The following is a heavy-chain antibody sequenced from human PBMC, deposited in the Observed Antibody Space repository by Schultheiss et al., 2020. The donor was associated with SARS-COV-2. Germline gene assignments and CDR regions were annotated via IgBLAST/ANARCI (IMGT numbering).Heavy chain of an antibody. CDR2: INPNSGGT. D-gene: IGHD3-3*01. Sequence: ASVKVSCKASGYTFTGYYMHWVRQAPGQGLEWMGRINPNSGGTNYAQKFHSRVTMTRDTSISTAYMELSRLRSDGTAVYYCARARTILGAFDIWGQGTMVTVSS. J-gene: IGHJ3*02. V-gene: IGHV1-2*06. CDR1: GYTFTGYY. CDR3: ARARTILGAFDI.